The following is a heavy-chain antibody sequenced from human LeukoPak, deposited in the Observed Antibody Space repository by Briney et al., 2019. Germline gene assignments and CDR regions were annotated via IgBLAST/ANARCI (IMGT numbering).Heavy chain of an antibody. D-gene: IGHD5-24*01. V-gene: IGHV4-4*07. Sequence: SETLSLTCTVSGGSISSYYWSWIRQPAGKGLEWIGRIYTSGSTNYNPSLKSRVTMSVDTSKNQFSLKLSSVTAADTAVYYCARSPVTERWLQLETHFDYWGQGTLVTVSS. CDR3: ARSPVTERWLQLETHFDY. CDR1: GGSISSYY. CDR2: IYTSGST. J-gene: IGHJ4*02.